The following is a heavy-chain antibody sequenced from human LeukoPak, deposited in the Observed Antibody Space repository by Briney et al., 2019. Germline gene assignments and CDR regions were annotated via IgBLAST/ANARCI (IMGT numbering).Heavy chain of an antibody. Sequence: SETLSLTCDVHGGPLNAYYWPWISQSPGRGREWIGEIDHNGYSSYNLPLKSRVTISVDTSKKQFFLKLTSMTAADTAVYYCARDRASTYDWGQGILVTVSS. V-gene: IGHV4-34*01. J-gene: IGHJ4*02. CDR2: IDHNGYS. D-gene: IGHD5-18*01. CDR1: GGPLNAYY. CDR3: ARDRASTYD.